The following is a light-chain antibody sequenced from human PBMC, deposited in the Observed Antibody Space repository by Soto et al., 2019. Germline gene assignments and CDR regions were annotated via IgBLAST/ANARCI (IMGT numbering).Light chain of an antibody. CDR1: QSISRW. CDR3: QQYNDNWT. CDR2: KAS. J-gene: IGKJ1*01. V-gene: IGKV1-5*03. Sequence: DIPMTQYPSTLSASVGVRVTITCRASQSISRWLAWYQQKPGTAPKLLIYKASTLQSGVPSRFSGSGSGTEFPLAISSQQRDDSATYYCQQYNDNWTFGQGTKVEIK.